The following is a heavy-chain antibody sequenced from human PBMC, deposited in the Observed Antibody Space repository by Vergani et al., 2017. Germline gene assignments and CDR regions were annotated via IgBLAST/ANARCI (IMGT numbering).Heavy chain of an antibody. CDR2: IYYSGST. V-gene: IGHV4-59*01. Sequence: QVQLQESGPGLVKPSETLSLTCTVSGGSISSYYWSWIRQPPGTGLEWIGYIYYSGSTNYNPSLKRRVTISVATSKNQFSLKLSSVTAADTAVYYCARTVLIAAAGNFDYWGQGTLVTVSS. D-gene: IGHD6-13*01. CDR1: GGSISSYY. J-gene: IGHJ4*02. CDR3: ARTVLIAAAGNFDY.